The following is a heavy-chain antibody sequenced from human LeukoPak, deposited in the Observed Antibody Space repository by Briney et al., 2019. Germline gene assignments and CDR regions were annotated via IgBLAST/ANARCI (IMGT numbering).Heavy chain of an antibody. D-gene: IGHD5-18*01. J-gene: IGHJ4*02. CDR2: INPSGGST. Sequence: ASVKVSCKASGYTFTSYYKHWVRQAPGQGLEWMGIINPSGGSTSYAQKFQGRVTMTRDTSTSTVYMELSSLRSEDTAVYYCARDRVKPRGYSYGETDYWGQGTLVTVSS. CDR3: ARDRVKPRGYSYGETDY. CDR1: GYTFTSYY. V-gene: IGHV1-46*01.